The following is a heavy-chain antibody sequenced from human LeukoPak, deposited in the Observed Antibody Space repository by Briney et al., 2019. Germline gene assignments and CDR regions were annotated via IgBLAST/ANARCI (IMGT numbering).Heavy chain of an antibody. CDR1: GFTFSSYA. CDR3: TRDASDIVAVPAAVGPFDL. CDR2: ISGNGVST. Sequence: GGSLRLSCAASGFTFSSYAMYWVRRTPGKGLEYDSVISGNGVSTHYATSVKGRFTISRDNSKNMLYLQMGSLRAEDMAVYYCTRDASDIVAVPAAVGPFDLWGQGTLVTVSS. J-gene: IGHJ4*02. D-gene: IGHD2-2*01. V-gene: IGHV3-64*01.